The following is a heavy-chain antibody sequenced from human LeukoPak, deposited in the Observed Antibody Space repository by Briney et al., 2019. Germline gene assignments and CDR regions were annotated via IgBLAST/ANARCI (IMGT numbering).Heavy chain of an antibody. J-gene: IGHJ4*02. CDR1: GFIFRDYW. D-gene: IGHD3-3*01. Sequence: GGSLRLSCAASGFIFRDYWMLWVRQAPGKGLSWVSRIDRDGFPTIYADSVKGRFTVARNNARNTLYLQMNNLRDDDSAVYYCAASRWSGALDFWGKGSLVTVSS. V-gene: IGHV3-74*01. CDR3: AASRWSGALDF. CDR2: IDRDGFPT.